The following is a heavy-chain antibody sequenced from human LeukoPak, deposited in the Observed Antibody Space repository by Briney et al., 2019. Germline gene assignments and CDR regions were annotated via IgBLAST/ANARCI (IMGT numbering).Heavy chain of an antibody. CDR3: AAEGWPGHNAFDI. D-gene: IGHD7-27*01. V-gene: IGHV1-69*04. CDR2: IIPILGIA. Sequence: SVKVSCKASGGTFSSYAISWVRQAPGQGLEWMGRIIPILGIANYAQKFQGRVTITADKSTSTAYMGLSSLRSEDTAVYYCAAEGWPGHNAFDIWGQGTMVTVSS. CDR1: GGTFSSYA. J-gene: IGHJ3*02.